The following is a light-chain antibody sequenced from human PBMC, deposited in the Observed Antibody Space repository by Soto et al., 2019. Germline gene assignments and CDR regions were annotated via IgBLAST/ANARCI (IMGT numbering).Light chain of an antibody. CDR1: SGHSSYA. Sequence: QLVLTQSPSASASLGAPVKLTCTLSSGHSSYAIAWHQQQPEKGPRYLMKLNSDGSHSKGDGIPDRFSGSSSGAERYLTISSLQSEDEADYYCQTWGTGIPWVFGGGTQLTVL. CDR3: QTWGTGIPWV. CDR2: LNSDGSH. V-gene: IGLV4-69*01. J-gene: IGLJ3*02.